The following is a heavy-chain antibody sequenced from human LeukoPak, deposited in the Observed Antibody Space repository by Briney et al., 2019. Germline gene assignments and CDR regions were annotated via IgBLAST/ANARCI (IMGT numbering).Heavy chain of an antibody. D-gene: IGHD3-22*01. CDR3: AKGLSSGYSSADY. CDR2: ISGSGGST. CDR1: GFTFSSYA. J-gene: IGHJ4*02. V-gene: IGHV3-23*01. Sequence: PGGSLRLSCAASGFTFSSYAMSWVRQAPGKGLEWVSAISGSGGSTYYAGSVKGRFTISRDNSKNTLYLQMNSLRAEDTAVYYCAKGLSSGYSSADYWGQGTLVTVSS.